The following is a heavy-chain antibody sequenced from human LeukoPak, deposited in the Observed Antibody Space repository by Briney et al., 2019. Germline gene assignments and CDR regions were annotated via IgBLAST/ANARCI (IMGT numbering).Heavy chain of an antibody. Sequence: PSETLSLTCAVYGGSFRGYYWSWIRQPPGKGLEWIGEINHSGSTNYNPSLKSRVTISVDTSKNQFSLKLSSVTAADTAVYYCARIVGDGYNDAFDIWGQGTMVTVLS. V-gene: IGHV4-34*01. D-gene: IGHD5-24*01. CDR2: INHSGST. CDR3: ARIVGDGYNDAFDI. J-gene: IGHJ3*02. CDR1: GGSFRGYY.